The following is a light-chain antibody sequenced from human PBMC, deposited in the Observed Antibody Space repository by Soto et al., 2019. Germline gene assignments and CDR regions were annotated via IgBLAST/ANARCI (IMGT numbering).Light chain of an antibody. CDR1: SSDVGGYNY. J-gene: IGLJ3*02. Sequence: QSVLTQPRSVSGSPGQSVTISCTGTSSDVGGYNYVSWYQQHPGKAPKLMIYDVSKRPSGVPDRFSGSKSGNTASLTISGLQAEDEADYYCNSYAGGDWVFGVGTKLTVL. V-gene: IGLV2-11*01. CDR3: NSYAGGDWV. CDR2: DVS.